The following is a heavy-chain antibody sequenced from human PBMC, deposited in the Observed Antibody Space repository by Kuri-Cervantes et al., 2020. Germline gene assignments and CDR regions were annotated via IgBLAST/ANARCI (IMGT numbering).Heavy chain of an antibody. D-gene: IGHD5-12*01. J-gene: IGHJ5*02. CDR1: GFNFNDYT. CDR2: ITWDGGST. V-gene: IGHV3-43*01. CDR3: AKDALVKGLGSWFDP. Sequence: GGSLRLSCAASGFNFNDYTLHWVRQAPGKGLEWVSLITWDGGSTYYADSVKGRFTISRDNSKNTVYLQMNSLRVEDTAVYHCAKDALVKGLGSWFDPWGQGTLVTVSS.